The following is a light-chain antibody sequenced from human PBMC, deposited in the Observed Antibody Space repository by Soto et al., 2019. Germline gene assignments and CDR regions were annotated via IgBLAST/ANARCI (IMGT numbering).Light chain of an antibody. CDR3: SSYAVNKKLL. CDR2: DVT. CDR1: NSDIGAFTY. J-gene: IGLJ2*01. V-gene: IGLV2-8*01. Sequence: QSALSQPPSASGSPGQSVTISCTGTNSDIGAFTYVSWYQQHPGRAPRLIIYDVTKRPSGVPDRFSGSKSGNTASLTVSGLHVDDEADYSCSSYAVNKKLLFGGGTKLTVL.